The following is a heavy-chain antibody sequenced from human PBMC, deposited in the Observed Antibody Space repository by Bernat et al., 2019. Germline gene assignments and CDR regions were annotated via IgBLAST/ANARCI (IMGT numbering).Heavy chain of an antibody. CDR1: GFTFSTYG. CDR3: ARDQASNWFDP. V-gene: IGHV3-33*01. J-gene: IGHJ5*02. Sequence: QVQLVESGGGVVQPGRSLRLSCAASGFTFSTYGMHWVRQAPGKGLEWVAVIWSDGSNKYYADSVKGRFTISRDNSNNTLYLQMISLRAEDTAVYYCARDQASNWFDPWGQGTLVTVSS. CDR2: IWSDGSNK.